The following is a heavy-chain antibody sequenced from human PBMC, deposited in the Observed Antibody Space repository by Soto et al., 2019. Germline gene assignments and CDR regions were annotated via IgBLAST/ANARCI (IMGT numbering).Heavy chain of an antibody. CDR2: INHSGST. V-gene: IGHV4-34*01. D-gene: IGHD4-4*01. J-gene: IGHJ4*02. CDR3: ARAVRTVRSFIYKNSSKYYFDY. CDR1: GGSFSGYY. Sequence: SETLSLTCAVYGGSFSGYYWSWIRQPPGKGLEWIGEINHSGSTNYNPSLKSRVTISVDTSKNQFSLKLSSVTAADTAVYYCARAVRTVRSFIYKNSSKYYFDYWGQGTRVTV.